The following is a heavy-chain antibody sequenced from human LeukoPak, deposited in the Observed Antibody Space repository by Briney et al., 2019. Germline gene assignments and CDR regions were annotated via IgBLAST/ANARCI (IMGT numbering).Heavy chain of an antibody. CDR2: ISGSRSTI. V-gene: IGHV3-48*01. J-gene: IGHJ6*03. Sequence: PGGSLRLSCAASGFTFSSYSMNWVRQAPGKGLEWVSYISGSRSTIYYADSVKGRFTISRDNAKNSLYLQMNSLRAEDTAVYYCARDSSGYDVRYYYYYMDVWGKGTTVTVSS. D-gene: IGHD5-12*01. CDR3: ARDSSGYDVRYYYYYMDV. CDR1: GFTFSSYS.